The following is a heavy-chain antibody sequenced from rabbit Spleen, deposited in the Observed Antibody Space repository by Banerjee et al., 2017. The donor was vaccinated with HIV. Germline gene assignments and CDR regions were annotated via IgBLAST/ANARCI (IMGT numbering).Heavy chain of an antibody. V-gene: IGHV1S47*01. CDR3: VRDSDDYGDYTRLDL. Sequence: QEQLVESGGGLVQPGGSLKLSCKASGFDFSSYGVSWVRQAPGKGLEWIGSIDPVFGSTSYPSWVNGRFTISSNNAQNPLYLQLNSLTSADTATYFCVRDSDDYGDYTRLDLWARAPSSPS. CDR1: GFDFSSYG. D-gene: IGHD2-1*01. J-gene: IGHJ3*01. CDR2: IDPVFGST.